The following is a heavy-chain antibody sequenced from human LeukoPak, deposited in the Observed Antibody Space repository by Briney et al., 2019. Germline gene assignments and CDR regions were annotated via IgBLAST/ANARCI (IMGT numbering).Heavy chain of an antibody. CDR3: ASLGSRDGYNYDY. CDR2: ISGSGGST. D-gene: IGHD5-24*01. J-gene: IGHJ4*02. V-gene: IGHV3-23*01. Sequence: GGSLRLSCAASGFTFSSYAMSWVRQAPWKGLEWVSAISGSGGSTYYADSVKGRFTISRDNSKNTLYLQMNSLRAEDTAVYYCASLGSRDGYNYDYWGQGTLVTVSS. CDR1: GFTFSSYA.